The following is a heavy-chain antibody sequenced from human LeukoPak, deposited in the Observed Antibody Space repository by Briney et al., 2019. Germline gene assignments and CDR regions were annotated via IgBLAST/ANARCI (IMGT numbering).Heavy chain of an antibody. J-gene: IGHJ6*02. CDR2: IIPILGIA. CDR3: ARAGTMVRGVIVDFYGMDV. V-gene: IGHV1-69*04. D-gene: IGHD3-10*01. CDR1: GGTFSSYA. Sequence: GASVKVSCKSSGGTFSSYAISWVRQAPGQGLESMGRIIPILGIANYAQKFQGRVTITADKSTSTAYMELSSLRSEDTAVYYCARAGTMVRGVIVDFYGMDVWGQGTTVTGSS.